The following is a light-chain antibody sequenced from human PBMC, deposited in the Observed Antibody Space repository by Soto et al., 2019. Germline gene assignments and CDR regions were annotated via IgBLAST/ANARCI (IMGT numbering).Light chain of an antibody. CDR3: CSYAGSSTWW. CDR2: EGS. Sequence: QSALTQPASVSGSPGQSITISCTGTSSDVGSYNLVSWYQQHPGKAPKLMIYEGSKRPSGVSNRFSGSKSGNTASLTISGLQAEDEADYYCCSYAGSSTWWFGGGTQLTVL. J-gene: IGLJ3*02. CDR1: SSDVGSYNL. V-gene: IGLV2-23*01.